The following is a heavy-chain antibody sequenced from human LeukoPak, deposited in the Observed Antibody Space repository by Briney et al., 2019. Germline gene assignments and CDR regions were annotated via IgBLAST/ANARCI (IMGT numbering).Heavy chain of an antibody. CDR1: GGSISSYY. J-gene: IGHJ4*02. CDR3: AGLRGSDIRSGYWLDW. CDR2: IYYSGST. D-gene: IGHD3-22*01. V-gene: IGHV4-59*01. Sequence: SETLSLTCTVSGGSISSYYWSWIRQPPGKGLEWIGYIYYSGSTNYNPSLKSRVTISVDTSKKQFSLKLNSVTAAPTTVYYFAGLRGSDIRSGYWLDWWGQGKVVTVTS.